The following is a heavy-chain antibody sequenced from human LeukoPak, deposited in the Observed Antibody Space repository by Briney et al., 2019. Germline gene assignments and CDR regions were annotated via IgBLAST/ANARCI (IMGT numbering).Heavy chain of an antibody. Sequence: GGSLRLSCAASGFTFSSYDMHWVRQVTGKGLEWVSVIGTAGDTYYPASVKGRFTISRENAKNSLYLHMNSLRAGDTAVYFCARRGSGYHDAFDVWGQGTMVTVSS. CDR3: ARRGSGYHDAFDV. CDR1: GFTFSSYD. CDR2: IGTAGDT. J-gene: IGHJ3*01. V-gene: IGHV3-13*01. D-gene: IGHD3-10*01.